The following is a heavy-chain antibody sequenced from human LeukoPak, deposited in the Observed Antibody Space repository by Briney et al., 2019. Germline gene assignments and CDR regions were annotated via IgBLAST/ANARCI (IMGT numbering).Heavy chain of an antibody. CDR2: IYHSGST. V-gene: IGHV4-30-2*01. D-gene: IGHD2-2*01. CDR1: GGSISSGGYY. CDR3: ARDRGCSSTSCYGWFDP. Sequence: SETLSLTCTVSGGSISSGGYYWSWIRQPPGKGLEWIGYIYHSGSTYYNPSLKSRVTISVDRSKNQFSLKLSSVTAADTAVYYCARDRGCSSTSCYGWFDPWGQGTLVTVSS. J-gene: IGHJ5*02.